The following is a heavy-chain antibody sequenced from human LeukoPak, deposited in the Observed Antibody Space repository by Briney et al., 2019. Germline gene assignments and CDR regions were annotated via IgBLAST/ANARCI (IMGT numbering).Heavy chain of an antibody. CDR1: GFTFSSYA. J-gene: IGHJ4*02. V-gene: IGHV3-23*01. Sequence: KAGGSLRLSCAASGFTFSSYAMSWVRQAPGKGLEWVSAISGSGGSTYYADSVKGRFTISRDSSKNTLYLQMNSLRAEDTAVYYCAKDTAGATGYYFDYWGQGTLVTVSS. D-gene: IGHD1-26*01. CDR2: ISGSGGST. CDR3: AKDTAGATGYYFDY.